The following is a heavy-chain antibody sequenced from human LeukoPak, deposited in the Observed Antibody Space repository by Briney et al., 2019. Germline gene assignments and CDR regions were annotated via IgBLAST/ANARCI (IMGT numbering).Heavy chain of an antibody. Sequence: GGSLRLSCAASGFTFSTYWMSWVRQAPGKGLEWVANIKQDGSEKYYVDSVKRRFTISRDNAKNSLYLQMNSLRAEDTAMYYCVRDSAGNDYWGQGTLVTVSS. CDR3: VRDSAGNDY. CDR1: GFTFSTYW. CDR2: IKQDGSEK. V-gene: IGHV3-7*01. D-gene: IGHD6-13*01. J-gene: IGHJ4*02.